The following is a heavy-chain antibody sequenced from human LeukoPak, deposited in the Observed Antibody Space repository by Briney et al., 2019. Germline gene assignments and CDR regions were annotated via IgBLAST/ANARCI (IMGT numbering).Heavy chain of an antibody. J-gene: IGHJ5*02. CDR1: GYTFTSYG. V-gene: IGHV1-18*01. Sequence: ASVKVSCKASGYTFTSYGISWVRQAPGQGLEWMGWISAYNGNTNYAQKLQGRVTMTTDTSTSTTYMELRSLRSDDTAVYYCAREDRVRGGPGDYNWFDPWGQGTLVTVSS. D-gene: IGHD3-10*01. CDR2: ISAYNGNT. CDR3: AREDRVRGGPGDYNWFDP.